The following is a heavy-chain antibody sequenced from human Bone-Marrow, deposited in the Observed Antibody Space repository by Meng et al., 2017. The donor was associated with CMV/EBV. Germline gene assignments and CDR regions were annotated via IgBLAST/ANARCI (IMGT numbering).Heavy chain of an antibody. Sequence: SGFTFSSYAMSWVRQAPGKGLEWVTGISGSGSSTYYADSVKGRFTISRDNSKNTLYLQMNSLRAEDTAFYYCAKGGKSGSYYRSFDYWGQGTLVTVSS. CDR3: AKGGKSGSYYRSFDY. CDR2: ISGSGSST. V-gene: IGHV3-23*01. J-gene: IGHJ4*02. CDR1: GFTFSSYA. D-gene: IGHD1-26*01.